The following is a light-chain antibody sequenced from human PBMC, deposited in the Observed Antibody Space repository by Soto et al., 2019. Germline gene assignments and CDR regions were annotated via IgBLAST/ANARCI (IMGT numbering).Light chain of an antibody. CDR1: QSVLYSSNNKNY. V-gene: IGKV4-1*01. J-gene: IGKJ4*01. CDR2: WAS. Sequence: DIVMTQSPDSLAVSLGERATINCKSSQSVLYSSNNKNYLAWYQQKPGQPPKLLIYWASTRESGVPDRFSGSGSGTDFTITISSLQAEDVAVYYCQQYYSPPLTFGGGTKVEIK. CDR3: QQYYSPPLT.